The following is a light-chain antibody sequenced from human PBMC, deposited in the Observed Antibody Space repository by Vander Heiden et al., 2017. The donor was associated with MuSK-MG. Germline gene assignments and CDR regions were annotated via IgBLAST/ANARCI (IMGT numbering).Light chain of an antibody. CDR2: AAS. Sequence: DIQMTQSPSSLSASVGDRVTITCRASQSINTYLNWYQQKPGKAPKLLIYAASSLQSGVPSRFSGSGSGTDFTLTISTLQPEDFASYYCQQRDSAPGTFGQGTKVEIK. V-gene: IGKV1-39*01. CDR1: QSINTY. J-gene: IGKJ1*01. CDR3: QQRDSAPGT.